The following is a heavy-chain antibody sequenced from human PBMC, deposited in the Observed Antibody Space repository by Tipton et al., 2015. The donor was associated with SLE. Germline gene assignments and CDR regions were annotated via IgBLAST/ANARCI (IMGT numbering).Heavy chain of an antibody. J-gene: IGHJ4*02. CDR2: VWYDGTRK. D-gene: IGHD2-21*01. CDR3: AKGQQMWSSFDS. V-gene: IGHV3-33*06. Sequence: SLRLSCAASGFTFSSYALHWVRQAPGKGLEWVSLVWYDGTRKYYADSVKGRFTISRDNSKNTLYLQMNSLRAEDTAIYYCAKGQQMWSSFDSWGQGTLVTVSS. CDR1: GFTFSSYA.